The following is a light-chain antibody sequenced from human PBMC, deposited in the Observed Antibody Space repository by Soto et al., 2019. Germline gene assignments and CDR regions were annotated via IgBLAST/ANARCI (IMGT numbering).Light chain of an antibody. J-gene: IGKJ1*01. CDR1: QSVGSNY. CDR3: QQYGSSRWT. Sequence: EIVLTQSPGTLSLSPGERATLSCRASQSVGSNYLAWYQQIPGQPPRLLISDTSRRATGVPDRFSGTGSGTDFTLTISRLEPEDFAVYYCQQYGSSRWTLGQGTKVEIK. CDR2: DTS. V-gene: IGKV3-20*01.